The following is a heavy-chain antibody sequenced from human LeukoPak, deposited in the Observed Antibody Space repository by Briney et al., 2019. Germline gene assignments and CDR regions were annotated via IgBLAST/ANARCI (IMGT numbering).Heavy chain of an antibody. V-gene: IGHV4-31*03. Sequence: PSETLSLTCTVSGGSISSCGYYWSWIRQHPGKGLEWIGYIYYSGSTYYSPSLKSRVTISVDTSKNQFSLKLSSVTAADTAVYYCARSKPDSSGYRVFDYWGQGTLVTVSS. CDR2: IYYSGST. D-gene: IGHD3-22*01. CDR1: GGSISSCGYY. J-gene: IGHJ4*02. CDR3: ARSKPDSSGYRVFDY.